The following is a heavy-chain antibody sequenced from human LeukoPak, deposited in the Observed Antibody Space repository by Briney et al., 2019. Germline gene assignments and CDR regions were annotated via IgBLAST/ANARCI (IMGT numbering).Heavy chain of an antibody. V-gene: IGHV3-48*03. CDR1: GFTFSSYE. CDR3: ARDARSGPYFDY. CDR2: VGSSGDTI. Sequence: PGGSLRLSCAASGFTFSSYEMIWVRQAPGKGLEWISYVGSSGDTIYYADSVEGRFTISRDNAKNPLYLQMNSLRAEDTAVYYCARDARSGPYFDYWGQGTLVTVSS. J-gene: IGHJ4*02.